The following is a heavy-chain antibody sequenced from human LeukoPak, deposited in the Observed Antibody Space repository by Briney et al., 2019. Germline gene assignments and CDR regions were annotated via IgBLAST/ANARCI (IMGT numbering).Heavy chain of an antibody. CDR2: TVSEIDGGTT. D-gene: IGHD1-7*01. Sequence: PGGSLRLSCAASGLIFTDAWMTWVRQVPGKGLEWVGQTVSEIDGGTTDYATPVKGRFTISRDDSKSTLYLQMNSLKIEDTAVYYCTTDEDWNYARKDVWGQGATVIVSS. CDR1: GLIFTDAW. V-gene: IGHV3-15*04. J-gene: IGHJ6*02. CDR3: TTDEDWNYARKDV.